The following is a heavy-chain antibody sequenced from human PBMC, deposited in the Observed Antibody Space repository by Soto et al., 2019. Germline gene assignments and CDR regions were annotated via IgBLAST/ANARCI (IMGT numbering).Heavy chain of an antibody. CDR1: GYTFTSYD. Sequence: ASVKVSCKASGYTFTSYDINWVRQATGQGLEWMGWMNPNSGNTGYAQKFQGRVTMTRNTSISTAYMELSSLRSEDTAVYYCARGLEIQLWLGYYYGMDVRGQGTTVTVSS. CDR2: MNPNSGNT. CDR3: ARGLEIQLWLGYYYGMDV. D-gene: IGHD5-18*01. J-gene: IGHJ6*02. V-gene: IGHV1-8*01.